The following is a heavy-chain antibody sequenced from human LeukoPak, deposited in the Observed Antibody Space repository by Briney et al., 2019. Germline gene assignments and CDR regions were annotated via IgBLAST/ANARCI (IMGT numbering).Heavy chain of an antibody. V-gene: IGHV3-48*01. D-gene: IGHD6-13*01. CDR1: GFTFSSYA. J-gene: IGHJ6*02. CDR2: ISSSGGSI. Sequence: GGSLRLSCAASGFTFSSYAMDWVRQAQGKGLEWLSYISSSGGSIYYVDSVKGRFTTSRDDARNSLYLQMSSLRVEDTAVYYCARDRPSSTWYEGDAMDVWGQGTMVTVSS. CDR3: ARDRPSSTWYEGDAMDV.